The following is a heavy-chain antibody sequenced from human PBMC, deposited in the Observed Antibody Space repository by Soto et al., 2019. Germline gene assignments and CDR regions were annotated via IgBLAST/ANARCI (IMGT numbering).Heavy chain of an antibody. Sequence: EASVKVSCKASGYTFTSYYMHWVRQATGQGLEWMGIINPSGGSTSYAQKFQGRVTMTRDTSTSTVYMELSSLRSEDTAVYCCTRGVPGCGGRLSFLAYRRQGSPVPVS. CDR3: TRGVPGCGGRLSFLAY. CDR1: GYTFTSYY. CDR2: INPSGGST. D-gene: IGHD2-15*01. V-gene: IGHV1-46*03. J-gene: IGHJ4*02.